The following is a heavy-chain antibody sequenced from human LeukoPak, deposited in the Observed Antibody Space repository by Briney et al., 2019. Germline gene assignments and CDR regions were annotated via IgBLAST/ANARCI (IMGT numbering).Heavy chain of an antibody. V-gene: IGHV5-51*01. CDR2: IYPGDSDT. Sequence: GESLKISCKGSGYSFTSYWTGWVRQMPGKGLEWMGIIYPGDSDTRYSPSFQGQVTISADQSISTAYLQWSSLKASDTAMYYCARIKDYDFWSGYYRPHYLDYWGQGTLVTVSS. J-gene: IGHJ4*02. CDR3: ARIKDYDFWSGYYRPHYLDY. D-gene: IGHD3-3*01. CDR1: GYSFTSYW.